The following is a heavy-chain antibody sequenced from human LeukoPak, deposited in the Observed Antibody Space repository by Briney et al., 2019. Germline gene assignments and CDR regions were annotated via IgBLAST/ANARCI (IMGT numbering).Heavy chain of an antibody. V-gene: IGHV1-18*01. CDR3: ARDTRIYDYYGSGSYYNPDY. Sequence: ASVKVSCKASGYTFTSYGISWVRQAPGQGLEWMGWISAYNGNTNYAQKLQGRVTMTTDTSTSTAYMELRSLRSDDTAVYYCARDTRIYDYYGSGSYYNPDYWGQGTLVTVSS. CDR1: GYTFTSYG. J-gene: IGHJ4*02. D-gene: IGHD3-10*01. CDR2: ISAYNGNT.